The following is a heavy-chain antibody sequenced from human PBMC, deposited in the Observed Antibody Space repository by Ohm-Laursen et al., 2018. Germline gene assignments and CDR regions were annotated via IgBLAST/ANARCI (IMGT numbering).Heavy chain of an antibody. D-gene: IGHD6-19*01. V-gene: IGHV3-23*01. CDR2: DSGSGDST. J-gene: IGHJ4*02. CDR1: GFTFSSYA. CDR3: AKDPPPQWLVLNYFDY. Sequence: GSLRLSCAASGFTFSSYAMNWVRQAPGKGLEWVSADSGSGDSTQHADSVKGRFTISRDNSKNTLYLQMNSLRAEDTAVYYCAKDPPPQWLVLNYFDYWGQGTLVTVSS.